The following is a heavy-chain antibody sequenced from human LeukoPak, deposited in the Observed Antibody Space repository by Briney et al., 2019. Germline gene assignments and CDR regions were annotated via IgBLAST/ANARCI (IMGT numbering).Heavy chain of an antibody. CDR2: ISWNSGSI. CDR3: AKDISYDILTGYPDY. J-gene: IGHJ4*02. D-gene: IGHD3-9*01. V-gene: IGHV3-9*01. Sequence: GGSLRLSCAASGFTFDDYAMHWVRQAPGKGLEWVSGISWNSGSIGYADSVKGRFTISRDNAKNSLYRQMNSLRAEDTALYYCAKDISYDILTGYPDYWGQGTLVTVSS. CDR1: GFTFDDYA.